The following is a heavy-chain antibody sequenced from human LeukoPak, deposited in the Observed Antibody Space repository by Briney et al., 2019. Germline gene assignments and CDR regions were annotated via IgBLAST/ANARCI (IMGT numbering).Heavy chain of an antibody. V-gene: IGHV3-7*01. J-gene: IGHJ3*02. CDR1: GFTFSNYW. CDR2: IKQDGSEK. Sequence: GGSLRLSCAASGFTFSNYWMSWVRQAPGKGLEWLANIKQDGSEKYYVDSVKGRFTISRDNAKNSLYLQMNSRRAEDTAIYYCARDQGALDIWGQGTMVTVSS. CDR3: ARDQGALDI.